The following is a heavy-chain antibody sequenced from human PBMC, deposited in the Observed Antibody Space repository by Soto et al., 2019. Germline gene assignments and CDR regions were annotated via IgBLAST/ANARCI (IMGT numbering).Heavy chain of an antibody. CDR3: AKAVGYCSSSSCRDYYYYYGMDV. V-gene: IGHV3-30*18. D-gene: IGHD2-2*01. J-gene: IGHJ6*02. CDR2: ITYDGSNK. CDR1: GFTFSNYG. Sequence: PGGSLRLSCAASGFTFSNYGMHWVRQAPGKGLEWVSVITYDGSNKYYADSVKGRFTISRDNSKNTLYLQMNSLRAEDTAVYYCAKAVGYCSSSSCRDYYYYYGMDVWGQGTTVTVSS.